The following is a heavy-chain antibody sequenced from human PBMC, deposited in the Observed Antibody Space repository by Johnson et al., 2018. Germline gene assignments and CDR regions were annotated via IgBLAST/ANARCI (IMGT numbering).Heavy chain of an antibody. CDR3: VREGLYCSSTTFYRATFDI. CDR2: INQEGSEK. V-gene: IGHV3-7*01. D-gene: IGHD2-2*01. Sequence: VQLVESGGGVVRPGESLRLSCAASEFKFETYWMSWVRQAPGKGLEWVAKINQEGSEKLYGASVKGRFTISRDKAKNPLYLQLTNLGAEGTAVYYCVREGLYCSSTTFYRATFDIWGQGTVVTVSS. J-gene: IGHJ3*02. CDR1: EFKFETYW.